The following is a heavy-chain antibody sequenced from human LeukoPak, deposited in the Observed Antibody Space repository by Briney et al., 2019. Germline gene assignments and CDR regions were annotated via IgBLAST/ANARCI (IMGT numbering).Heavy chain of an antibody. V-gene: IGHV4-39*01. D-gene: IGHD7-27*01. CDR1: GGSISSSSYY. CDR3: ARLFFLAGGDNWFDP. Sequence: SETLSLTCTVSGGSISSSSYYWGWIRQPPGKGLEWIGSIYYSGSTYYNPSLKSRVTISVDTSKNQFSLKLRSVTAADTAVYYCARLFFLAGGDNWFDPWGQGTLVTVSS. CDR2: IYYSGST. J-gene: IGHJ5*02.